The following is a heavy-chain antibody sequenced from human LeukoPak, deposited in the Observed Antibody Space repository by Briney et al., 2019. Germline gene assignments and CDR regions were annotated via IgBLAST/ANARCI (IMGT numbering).Heavy chain of an antibody. CDR3: ARAGYYGSGSYYPRGAFDI. Sequence: PSETLSLTCTVSGVSISSSYSYWGWIRQPPGMGLEWIGGIYYTGNTYYNASLKSQVSISIDTSKNQFSLKLTSVTAADTAVYYCARAGYYGSGSYYPRGAFDIRGQGTMVTVSS. J-gene: IGHJ3*02. CDR2: IYYTGNT. V-gene: IGHV4-39*01. CDR1: GVSISSSYSY. D-gene: IGHD3-10*01.